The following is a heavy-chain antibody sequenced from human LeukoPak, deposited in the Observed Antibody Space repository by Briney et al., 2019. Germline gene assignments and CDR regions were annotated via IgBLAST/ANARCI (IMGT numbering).Heavy chain of an antibody. V-gene: IGHV3-7*01. CDR2: IKQDGSEK. CDR3: ARGGYSSSPTAFDY. D-gene: IGHD6-6*01. CDR1: GFTFSSYW. J-gene: IGHJ4*02. Sequence: GGSLRLSCAASGFTFSSYWMSWVRQAPGKGLEWVANIKQDGSEKYYVDSVKGRFTISRDNAKNSLYLQMNSLRAEDTAVYYCARGGYSSSPTAFDYWGQGTLVTVSS.